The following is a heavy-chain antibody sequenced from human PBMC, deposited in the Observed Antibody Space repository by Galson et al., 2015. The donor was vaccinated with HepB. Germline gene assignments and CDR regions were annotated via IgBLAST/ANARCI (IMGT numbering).Heavy chain of an antibody. CDR3: AKDHGGPDDY. D-gene: IGHD5-24*01. CDR2: INEDGGTR. J-gene: IGHJ4*02. V-gene: IGHV3-74*01. Sequence: SLRLSCAASGVTFSRHLMHCVRQVPGKGLVWVSRINEDGGTRSYADSVRGRFTISRDNAKNMVYLQMNSLRVEDTAVYYCAKDHGGPDDYWGQGTLVTVSS. CDR1: GVTFSRHL.